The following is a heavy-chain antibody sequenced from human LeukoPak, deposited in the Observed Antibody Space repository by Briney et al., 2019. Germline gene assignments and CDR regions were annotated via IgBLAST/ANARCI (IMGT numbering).Heavy chain of an antibody. V-gene: IGHV1-8*03. CDR3: ARDKRGDAFDL. Sequence: ASVKVSCKASGYTFSSDDINWVRQATGQGPEWMGWMNPDSGRTDYAPKFQGRVSFTRNTSINAAYMELSLLTSEDTAVYYCARDKRGDAFDLWGQGTMVTVSS. J-gene: IGHJ3*01. CDR2: MNPDSGRT. CDR1: GYTFSSDD.